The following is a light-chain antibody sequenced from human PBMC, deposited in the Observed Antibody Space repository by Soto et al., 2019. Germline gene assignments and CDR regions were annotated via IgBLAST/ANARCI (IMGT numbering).Light chain of an antibody. CDR1: QSIARF. CDR3: HQSYSTPYT. V-gene: IGKV1-39*01. CDR2: ASS. J-gene: IGKJ2*01. Sequence: DIQMTQSPSSLSASVGDRVTISCRASQSIARFLNWYQQKPGKAPKLLIYASSTLQGGVPSSFSGSGSGTDFTLTISSLQPDVVATYFCHQSYSTPYTFGQGTKLDIK.